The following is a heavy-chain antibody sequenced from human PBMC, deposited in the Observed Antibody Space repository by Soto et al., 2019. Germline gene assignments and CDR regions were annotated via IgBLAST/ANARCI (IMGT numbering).Heavy chain of an antibody. Sequence: SGPTLVNPTQTLTLTCTFSGFSLSTSGMCVSWIRQPPGKALEWLALIDWDDDKYYSTSLKTRLTISKDTSKNQVVLTMTNMDPVDTATYYCARSRGDYDILTGYYGAFDYWGQGTLVTVSS. CDR3: ARSRGDYDILTGYYGAFDY. CDR1: GFSLSTSGMC. CDR2: IDWDDDK. V-gene: IGHV2-70*01. D-gene: IGHD3-9*01. J-gene: IGHJ4*02.